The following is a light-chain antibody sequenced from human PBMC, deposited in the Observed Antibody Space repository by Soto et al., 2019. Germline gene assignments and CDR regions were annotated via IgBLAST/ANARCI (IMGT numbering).Light chain of an antibody. J-gene: IGKJ1*01. V-gene: IGKV1-5*01. CDR1: QTIGSW. CDR3: QQYHSYPWT. CDR2: GAS. Sequence: DIQMTQSPSTLSASLGDRVTITCRASQTIGSWLAWYQQKPGKAPKLLIHGASSLESGVPSRFSGRGSGTEFTLTISSLQPDDFATYCCQQYHSYPWTFGQGTKVDIK.